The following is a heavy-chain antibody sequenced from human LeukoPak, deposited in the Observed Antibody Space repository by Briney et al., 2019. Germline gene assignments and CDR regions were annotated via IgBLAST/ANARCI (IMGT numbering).Heavy chain of an antibody. CDR3: TKPRGYGSGTYYDY. D-gene: IGHD3-10*01. CDR1: GFTFSGSA. Sequence: PGGSLRLSRVASGFTFSGSAIHWVRQASGKGLESVGHIRSKTNNYATAYAASVKVRFTISRDDSKNTAYLQMSSLETEDTAIYYCTKPRGYGSGTYYDYWGQGTLVTVSS. V-gene: IGHV3-73*01. J-gene: IGHJ4*02. CDR2: IRSKTNNYAT.